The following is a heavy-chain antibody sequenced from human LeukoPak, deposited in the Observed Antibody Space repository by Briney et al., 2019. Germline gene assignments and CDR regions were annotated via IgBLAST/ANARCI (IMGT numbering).Heavy chain of an antibody. D-gene: IGHD2-2*01. Sequence: SETLSLTCTVSGGSISSGRYYWRWIRQPAGKGGEWIGRIYTTGSTKYNPSLKSRVTIPVDTSKNQFSLKLSSVTAADTGVYYCARDSLLVPADYWGQGTLVTVSS. J-gene: IGHJ4*02. V-gene: IGHV4-61*02. CDR3: ARDSLLVPADY. CDR1: GGSISSGRYY. CDR2: IYTTGST.